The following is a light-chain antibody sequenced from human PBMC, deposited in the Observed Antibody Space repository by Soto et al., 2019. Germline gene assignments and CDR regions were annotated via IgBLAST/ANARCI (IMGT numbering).Light chain of an antibody. Sequence: QSVLTQPPSASGSPGQSVTISCTGTKSDIGVYDFVSWYQHHPGKAPRLIIYEVVQRPSGVPDRFSGSKSGNTASLTVSGLQAADEADYYCQSYDSNLSAWVFGGGTQLTVL. CDR1: KSDIGVYDF. J-gene: IGLJ3*02. CDR2: EVV. V-gene: IGLV2-8*01. CDR3: QSYDSNLSAWV.